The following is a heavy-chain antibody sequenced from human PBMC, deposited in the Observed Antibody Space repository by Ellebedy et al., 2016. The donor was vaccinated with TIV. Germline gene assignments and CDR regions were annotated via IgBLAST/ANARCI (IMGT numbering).Heavy chain of an antibody. CDR2: INQDGSQK. CDR1: GFSFRSYW. V-gene: IGHV3-7*01. CDR3: ATDGSYGDFRSPAHAFER. Sequence: GESLKISCAASGFSFRSYWMSWVRQAPGKGLEWVANINQDGSQKYYVDSVKGRFTISRDSAKNSLYLQMNNLSAEDSAVYYCATDGSYGDFRSPAHAFERWGQGTMVSVSS. D-gene: IGHD4-17*01. J-gene: IGHJ3*02.